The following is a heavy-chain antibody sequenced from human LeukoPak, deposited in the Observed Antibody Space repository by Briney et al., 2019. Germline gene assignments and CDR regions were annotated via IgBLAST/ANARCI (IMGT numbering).Heavy chain of an antibody. Sequence: PGRSLRLSCAASGFTFSSYGMHWVRQAPGKGLEWVAVIWYDGSNKYYADSVKGRFTISRDNSKNTLYLQMNSLRAEDTAVYYCAKGHTTVTTLWYWGQGTLVTVSS. J-gene: IGHJ4*02. CDR2: IWYDGSNK. CDR1: GFTFSSYG. V-gene: IGHV3-33*06. D-gene: IGHD4-17*01. CDR3: AKGHTTVTTLWY.